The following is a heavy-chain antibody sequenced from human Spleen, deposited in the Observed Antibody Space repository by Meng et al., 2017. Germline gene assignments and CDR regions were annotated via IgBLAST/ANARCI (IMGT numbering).Heavy chain of an antibody. CDR3: ARVGFVVGAGGSGSWFDP. V-gene: IGHV4-39*07. D-gene: IGHD2-15*01. CDR2: VFYSGSP. J-gene: IGHJ5*02. CDR1: GGSISSSSYY. Sequence: SETLSLTCTVSGGSISSSSYYWGWIRQPPGKGLEWIGSVFYSGSPYYNPSLKSRVTISVDTSKNQFSLKLGSVTGADTDVYYCARVGFVVGAGGSGSWFDPWGQGTLVTVSS.